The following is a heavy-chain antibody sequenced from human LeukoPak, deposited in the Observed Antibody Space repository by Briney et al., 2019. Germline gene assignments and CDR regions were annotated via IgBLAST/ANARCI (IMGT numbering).Heavy chain of an antibody. CDR1: GGFFSGYY. D-gene: IGHD2-2*01. Sequence: SETLSLTCAVYGGFFSGYYWSWIRQPPGKGLEWVGEINHSGSTNYNPSLKSRVTISVDTSKNQFSLKLSSVTAADTAVYYCARGPRAKGFVVVPAAKGSWYYFDYWGQGTLVTVSS. V-gene: IGHV4-34*01. J-gene: IGHJ4*02. CDR3: ARGPRAKGFVVVPAAKGSWYYFDY. CDR2: INHSGST.